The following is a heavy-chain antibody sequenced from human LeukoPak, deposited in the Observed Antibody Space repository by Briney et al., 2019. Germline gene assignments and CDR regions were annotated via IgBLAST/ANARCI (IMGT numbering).Heavy chain of an antibody. CDR1: GFTVSNNY. CDR3: ARDYADYVGYFFFDY. Sequence: PGGSLRLSCAASGFTVSNNYINWVRQAPGKGLEWVSSISGGGETTYYADSAKGRFTISRDNSQNTLYLQMNSLRAEDTAVYYCARDYADYVGYFFFDYWGQGTLVTVSS. V-gene: IGHV3-23*01. J-gene: IGHJ4*02. D-gene: IGHD4-17*01. CDR2: ISGGGETT.